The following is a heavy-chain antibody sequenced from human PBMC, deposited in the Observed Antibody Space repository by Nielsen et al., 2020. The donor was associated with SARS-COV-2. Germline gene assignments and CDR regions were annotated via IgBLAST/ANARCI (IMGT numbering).Heavy chain of an antibody. Sequence: SVKISCKASGFTFTSSAVQWVRQARGQRLEWIGWIVVGSGNTIYAQKFQGRVTMTEDTSTDTAYMELSSLRSEDTAVYYCAREFALRDTAYFDYWGQGTLVTVSS. CDR2: IVVGSGNT. J-gene: IGHJ4*02. V-gene: IGHV1-58*01. D-gene: IGHD5-18*01. CDR1: GFTFTSSA. CDR3: AREFALRDTAYFDY.